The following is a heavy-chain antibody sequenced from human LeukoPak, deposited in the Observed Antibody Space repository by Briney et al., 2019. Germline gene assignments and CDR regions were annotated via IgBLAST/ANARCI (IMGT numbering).Heavy chain of an antibody. CDR2: IYYSGST. CDR1: GGSISSYY. Sequence: SETLSLTCTVSGGSISSYYWSWIRQPPGKGLEWIGYIYYSGSTNYNPSLKSRVTISVDTSKNQFSLKLGSVTAADTAVYYCARGSGYSSGWFFGDWGQGTLVTVSS. J-gene: IGHJ4*02. D-gene: IGHD6-19*01. CDR3: ARGSGYSSGWFFGD. V-gene: IGHV4-59*01.